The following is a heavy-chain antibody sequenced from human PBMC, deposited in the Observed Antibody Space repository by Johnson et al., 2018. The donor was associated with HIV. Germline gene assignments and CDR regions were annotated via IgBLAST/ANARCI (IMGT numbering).Heavy chain of an antibody. CDR3: ARGDDSSAWGAFDI. D-gene: IGHD3-22*01. J-gene: IGHJ3*02. V-gene: IGHV3-66*01. CDR2: IYSGGST. Sequence: VQLVESGGGLVQPGGSLRLSCAASGFTVSSNYMSWVRQAPGKGLEWVSVIYSGGSTYYADSVKGRFTISRDNSKNTLYLQMNSLRAEDTAVYYCARGDDSSAWGAFDIWGQGTMVTFSS. CDR1: GFTVSSNY.